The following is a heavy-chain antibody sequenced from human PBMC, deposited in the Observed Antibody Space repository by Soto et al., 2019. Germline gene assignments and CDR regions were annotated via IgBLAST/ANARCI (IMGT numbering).Heavy chain of an antibody. J-gene: IGHJ4*02. V-gene: IGHV3-7*01. CDR3: TRWDGRCSGGSCFFDS. CDR1: GFSLTQYW. Sequence: EVQLVESGGGLVQSGGSLRLSCIASGFSLTQYWMSWVRQTPRKGLEWVAKINEDGTKRDYMESVEGRFTISRDNAKNSGSLLSTSLRGAATAVYFCTRWDGRCSGGSCFFDSWGQGTLVTVSS. CDR2: INEDGTKR. D-gene: IGHD2-15*01.